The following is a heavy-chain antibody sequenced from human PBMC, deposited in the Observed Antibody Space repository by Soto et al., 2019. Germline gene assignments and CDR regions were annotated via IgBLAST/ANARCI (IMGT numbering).Heavy chain of an antibody. V-gene: IGHV3-23*01. D-gene: IGHD6-6*01. CDR3: AKDLDYSSSSEMDYYYGMDV. CDR1: GFTFSSYA. Sequence: EVQVLESGGGLVQPGGSLRLSCAASGFTFSSYAMNWVRQAPGKGLEWVSGISGSGASTHYADSVKGRFTISRDNSKKTVYLEMSSLRADDTSIYYCAKDLDYSSSSEMDYYYGMDVWGQGTTVTVSS. CDR2: ISGSGAST. J-gene: IGHJ6*02.